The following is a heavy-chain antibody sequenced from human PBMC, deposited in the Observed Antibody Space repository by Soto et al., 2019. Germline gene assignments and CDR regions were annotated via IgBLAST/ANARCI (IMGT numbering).Heavy chain of an antibody. V-gene: IGHV5-10-1*01. CDR3: ARRGSGWYGDLDY. J-gene: IGHJ4*02. CDR2: IDPSDSYT. D-gene: IGHD6-19*01. Sequence: PGKGLEWMGRIDPSDSYTNYSPSFQGHVTISADKSISTAYLQWSSLKASDTAMYYCARRGSGWYGDLDYWGQGTLVTVSS.